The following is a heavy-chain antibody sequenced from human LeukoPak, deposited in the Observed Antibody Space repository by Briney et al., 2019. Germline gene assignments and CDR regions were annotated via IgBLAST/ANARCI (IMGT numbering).Heavy chain of an antibody. CDR3: ARARGWLQDFDY. Sequence: SETLSLTCTVSGGSISSSSYYWGWIRQPPGKGLEWIGSIYYSGSTYYNPSLKSRVTISVDTSKNQFSLKLSSVTAADTAVYYCARARGWLQDFDYWGQGTLVTVSS. CDR1: GGSISSSSYY. CDR2: IYYSGST. J-gene: IGHJ4*02. D-gene: IGHD5-12*01. V-gene: IGHV4-39*07.